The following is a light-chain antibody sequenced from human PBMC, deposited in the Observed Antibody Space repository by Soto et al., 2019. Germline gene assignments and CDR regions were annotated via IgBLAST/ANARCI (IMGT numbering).Light chain of an antibody. CDR3: AAWDDSLSGPV. J-gene: IGLJ3*02. Sequence: QSVLTQPPSASGTPGQRVTISCSGSSSNIGSNFVYWYQQLPGTAPKLLLYSNNMWPSGVPDRFSGSKSGTSASLAISGLRSEDAVDYYCAAWDDSLSGPVFGGGTKLTVL. V-gene: IGLV1-47*02. CDR1: SSNIGSNF. CDR2: SNN.